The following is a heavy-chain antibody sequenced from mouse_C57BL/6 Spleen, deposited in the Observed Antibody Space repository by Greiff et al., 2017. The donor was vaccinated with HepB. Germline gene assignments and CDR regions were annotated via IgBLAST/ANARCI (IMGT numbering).Heavy chain of an antibody. D-gene: IGHD1-1*01. CDR2: IDPEDGDT. Sequence: EVQLQQSGAELVRPGASVKLSCTASGFNIKDYYMHWVKQRPEQGLEWIGRIDPEDGDTEYAPKFQGKATMTADTSSNTAYLQLSSLKSEDTAVYYCTTRGITTGSYFDVWGTGTTVTVSS. V-gene: IGHV14-1*01. CDR3: TTRGITTGSYFDV. J-gene: IGHJ1*03. CDR1: GFNIKDYY.